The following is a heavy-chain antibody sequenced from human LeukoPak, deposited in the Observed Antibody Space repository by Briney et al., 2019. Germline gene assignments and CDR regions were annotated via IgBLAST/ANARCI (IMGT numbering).Heavy chain of an antibody. D-gene: IGHD3-22*01. V-gene: IGHV4-34*01. CDR3: ARSHYYDSSGSHNNWFDP. Sequence: SETLSLTCAVYGGSFSGYYWSWIRQPPGKGLEWIGEINHSGSTNYNPSLKSRVTISVDTSKNQFSLKLSSVTAADTAVSYCARSHYYDSSGSHNNWFDPWGQGTLVTVSS. CDR1: GGSFSGYY. J-gene: IGHJ5*02. CDR2: INHSGST.